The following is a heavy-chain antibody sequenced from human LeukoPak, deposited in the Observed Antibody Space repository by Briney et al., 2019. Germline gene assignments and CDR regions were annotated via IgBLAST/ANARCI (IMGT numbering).Heavy chain of an antibody. V-gene: IGHV3-7*01. Sequence: VGSLRLSCVASLFTLTRVVITSVPQAPGTGRKGLANINQDGSVTNYVDSVKGRLTISRDKAKNSLYLQMNRLRAEDTAVYDCARDPDPIAGANFHYWGQGTLVTVSS. CDR1: LFTLTRVV. CDR2: INQDGSVT. D-gene: IGHD1-20*01. J-gene: IGHJ4*02. CDR3: ARDPDPIAGANFHY.